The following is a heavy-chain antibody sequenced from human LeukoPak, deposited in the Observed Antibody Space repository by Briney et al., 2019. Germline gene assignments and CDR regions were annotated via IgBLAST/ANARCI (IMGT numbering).Heavy chain of an antibody. Sequence: GGSLRLSCAASGFIFSNYWMTWVRQAPGKGPEWVANIKQDGSERDYVDSVKGRFTISRDNGKNSLYLQMNSLRDEDTAVYYCAADFVYWGQGTLVTVSS. CDR1: GFIFSNYW. CDR3: AADFVY. J-gene: IGHJ4*02. V-gene: IGHV3-7*01. CDR2: IKQDGSER.